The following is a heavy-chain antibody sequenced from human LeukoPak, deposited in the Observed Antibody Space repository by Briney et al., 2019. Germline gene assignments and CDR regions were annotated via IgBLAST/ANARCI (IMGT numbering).Heavy chain of an antibody. CDR3: AKEANPYSSTSFDY. Sequence: GRSLRLSCAGFGFTFSSYGMQWVRQAPGEGLEWVTVISHDGSVKHYADSVKGRFTISRDNARNTLYLQTNSLRAEDSAVYYCAKEANPYSSTSFDYWGRGTLVTVSS. CDR2: ISHDGSVK. CDR1: GFTFSSYG. V-gene: IGHV3-30*18. J-gene: IGHJ4*02. D-gene: IGHD5-18*01.